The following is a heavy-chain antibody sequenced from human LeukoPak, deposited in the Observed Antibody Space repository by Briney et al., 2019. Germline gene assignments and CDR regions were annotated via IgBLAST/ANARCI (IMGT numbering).Heavy chain of an antibody. CDR1: GYTLTELS. CDR3: ATEGKMVRGVYTDF. Sequence: ASVKVSCKVSGYTLTELSMHWVRQAPGKGLEWLGRFDPEDGETLYAQKFQGRVTMTADTSTDTAYMELSSLRSEDTAVNYCATEGKMVRGVYTDFWGQGTLVTVSS. CDR2: FDPEDGET. J-gene: IGHJ4*02. D-gene: IGHD3-10*01. V-gene: IGHV1-24*01.